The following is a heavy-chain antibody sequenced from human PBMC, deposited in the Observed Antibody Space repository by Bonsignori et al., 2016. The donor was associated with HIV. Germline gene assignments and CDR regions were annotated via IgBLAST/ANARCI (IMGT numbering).Heavy chain of an antibody. CDR3: ARGTVRRAGSYLSVYFDH. CDR2: IDHSGST. CDR1: GASSNDFF. Sequence: SETLSLTCAVYGASSNDFFWTWVRQPPGKGLEWIGEIDHSGSTNYNPSLKSRVTISVDASKKQLSLKLTSLTAADTGVYYCARGTVRRAGSYLSVYFDHWGPGNPGHRLL. J-gene: IGHJ4*02. D-gene: IGHD3-10*01. V-gene: IGHV4-34*01.